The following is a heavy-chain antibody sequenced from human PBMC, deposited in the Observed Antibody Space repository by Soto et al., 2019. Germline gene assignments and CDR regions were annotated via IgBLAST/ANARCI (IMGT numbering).Heavy chain of an antibody. CDR1: GFTFSSYG. Sequence: QVQLVESGGGVVQPGRSLRLSCAASGFTFSSYGMHWVRQAPGKGLEWVAVISYDGSNKYYADSVKGRFTISRDNSKNTLYLLMNSLRAEDTAVYYCAKDSGEWELLAYYFDYWGQGTLVTVSS. CDR2: ISYDGSNK. V-gene: IGHV3-30*18. D-gene: IGHD1-26*01. CDR3: AKDSGEWELLAYYFDY. J-gene: IGHJ4*02.